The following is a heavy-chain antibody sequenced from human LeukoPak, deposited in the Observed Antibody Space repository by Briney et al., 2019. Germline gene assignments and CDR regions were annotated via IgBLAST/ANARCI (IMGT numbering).Heavy chain of an antibody. Sequence: PGGSLRLSCAASGFTFSSYNMNWVRQAPGEGLEWVSSISSSSSYIYYADSVKGRFTISRDNAKNSLYLQMNSLRAEDTAVYYCARGVVAGTFDYWGQGTLVTVSS. V-gene: IGHV3-21*01. CDR2: ISSSSSYI. CDR1: GFTFSSYN. CDR3: ARGVVAGTFDY. D-gene: IGHD6-19*01. J-gene: IGHJ4*02.